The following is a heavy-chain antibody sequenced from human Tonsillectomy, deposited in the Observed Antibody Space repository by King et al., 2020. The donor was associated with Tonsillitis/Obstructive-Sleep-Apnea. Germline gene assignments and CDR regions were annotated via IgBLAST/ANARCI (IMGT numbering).Heavy chain of an antibody. CDR3: ARGGNLAAAGNPHFDY. V-gene: IGHV1-46*01. CDR2: INPSGGST. J-gene: IGHJ4*02. Sequence: VQLVESGAEVKKPGASVKVSCKASGYTFTSYYMHWVRQPPGQGLEWMGIINPSGGSTSYAQKFQGRVTMTRDTSTSTVYMELSSLSSEDTAGYYCARGGNLAAAGNPHFDYWGQGTLVTVSS. CDR1: GYTFTSYY. D-gene: IGHD6-13*01.